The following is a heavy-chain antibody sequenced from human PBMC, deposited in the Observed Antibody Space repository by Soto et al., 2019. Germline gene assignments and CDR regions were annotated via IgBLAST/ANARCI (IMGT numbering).Heavy chain of an antibody. CDR3: ARVVTGAEAWLGP. V-gene: IGHV1-18*01. Sequence: QVQLVQSGGEVKRPGASVKVSCKTSGYTFSNYGITWVRQAPGQPLEWLGWISLYSDGTNYAQKFQSRVSMTTDTSTTTAYMELRSLRSDDTAVYYCARVVTGAEAWLGPCGQGTLVTVSS. D-gene: IGHD2-2*01. CDR2: ISLYSDGT. J-gene: IGHJ5*02. CDR1: GYTFSNYG.